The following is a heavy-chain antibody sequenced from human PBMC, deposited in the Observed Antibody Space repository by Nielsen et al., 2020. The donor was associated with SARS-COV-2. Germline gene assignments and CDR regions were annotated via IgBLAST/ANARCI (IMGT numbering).Heavy chain of an antibody. CDR3: ARGISRYSSRYLQTHGYEYFQH. J-gene: IGHJ1*01. CDR2: INHSGST. Sequence: SETLSLTCTVSGAFISSRNYYWSWIRQPPGKGLEWIGEINHSGSTNYNPSLKSRVTISVDTSKNQFSLKLSSVTAADTAVYYCARGISRYSSRYLQTHGYEYFQHWGQGTLVTVSS. V-gene: IGHV4-39*07. CDR1: GAFISSRNYY. D-gene: IGHD6-13*01.